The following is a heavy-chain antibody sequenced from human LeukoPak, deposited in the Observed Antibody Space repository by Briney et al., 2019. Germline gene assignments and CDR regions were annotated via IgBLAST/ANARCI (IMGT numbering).Heavy chain of an antibody. D-gene: IGHD5-24*01. CDR3: ARRPRRDDYNWVFDY. CDR2: IYYSGST. Sequence: SETLSLTCTVSGGSISSSSYYWDWIRQPPGKGLEWLVSIYYSGSTYYNPSLKSRVTISVDTSKNQSSLKLSSVTAADTAVYYCARRPRRDDYNWVFDYWGQGTLVTVSS. CDR1: GGSISSSSYY. V-gene: IGHV4-39*01. J-gene: IGHJ4*02.